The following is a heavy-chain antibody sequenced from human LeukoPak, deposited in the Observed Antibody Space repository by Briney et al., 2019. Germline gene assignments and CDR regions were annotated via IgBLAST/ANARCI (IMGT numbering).Heavy chain of an antibody. CDR2: IKNKTDGGTT. Sequence: PGVTLRLSCAASGFTFSNAWMSWVRQAPGKGREWGGRIKNKTDGGTTDYAARVKGRFTISRDDSKIHLYLQMNSWRTEYTSVYYCPTDIVVVPAAMRYYYYYMDVWGKGTTVTVSS. J-gene: IGHJ6*03. CDR3: PTDIVVVPAAMRYYYYYMDV. D-gene: IGHD2-2*01. V-gene: IGHV3-15*01. CDR1: GFTFSNAW.